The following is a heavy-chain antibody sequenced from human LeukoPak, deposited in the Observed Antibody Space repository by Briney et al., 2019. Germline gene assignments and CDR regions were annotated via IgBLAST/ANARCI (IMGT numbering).Heavy chain of an antibody. D-gene: IGHD6-13*01. CDR3: ARPAGTQTFYFDY. V-gene: IGHV3-30*04. Sequence: GGSLRLSCAASGFTFSSYAMHWVRQAPGKGLEWVAVISYDGSNKYYADSVKGRFTISRDNSKNTLYLQMNSLRAEDTAVYYRARPAGTQTFYFDYWGQGTLVTVSS. CDR2: ISYDGSNK. CDR1: GFTFSSYA. J-gene: IGHJ4*02.